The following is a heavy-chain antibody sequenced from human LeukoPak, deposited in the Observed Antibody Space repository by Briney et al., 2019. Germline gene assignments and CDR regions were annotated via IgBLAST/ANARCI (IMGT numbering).Heavy chain of an antibody. CDR1: GYTFTGYY. V-gene: IGHV1-2*02. J-gene: IGHJ5*02. CDR2: INPNSGGT. CDR3: ARDLVYYGSSTAFDP. Sequence: ASVKVSCKASGYTFTGYYMHWVRQAPGQGLEWMGWINPNSGGTNYAQKFQGRVTMTRDTSISTAYMELSRLRSDDTAVYYCARDLVYYGSSTAFDPWGQGTLVTVSS. D-gene: IGHD2-2*01.